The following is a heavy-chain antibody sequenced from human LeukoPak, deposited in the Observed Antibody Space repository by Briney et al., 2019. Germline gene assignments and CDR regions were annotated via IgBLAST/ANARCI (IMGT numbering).Heavy chain of an antibody. CDR3: ARDPKSQLLLDY. Sequence: VASVKVSCKASGYTFTGYYMHWVRQAPGQGLEWMGWINPYSGAINYAQKFQGRVTLTRDTSISTAYMELSRLTSGDTAVYYCARDPKSQLLLDYWGQGTLVTVSS. CDR1: GYTFTGYY. V-gene: IGHV1-2*02. CDR2: INPYSGAI. J-gene: IGHJ4*02. D-gene: IGHD2-2*01.